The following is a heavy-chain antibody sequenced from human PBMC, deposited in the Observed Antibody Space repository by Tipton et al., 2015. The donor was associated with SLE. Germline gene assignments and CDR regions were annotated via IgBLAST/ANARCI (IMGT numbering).Heavy chain of an antibody. V-gene: IGHV1-18*01. J-gene: IGHJ4*02. D-gene: IGHD5-18*01. Sequence: QVQLVQSGAEVKKPGASVRVSCKASGYTFTTYGISWVRQAPGQGLEWMGWISTYNGNTNYAQKLQGRVTMTSDTSTSTAYMELRSLRSHYTAIYYCARVRVDTAMGVFDFWGQGPLVTVSS. CDR2: ISTYNGNT. CDR1: GYTFTTYG. CDR3: ARVRVDTAMGVFDF.